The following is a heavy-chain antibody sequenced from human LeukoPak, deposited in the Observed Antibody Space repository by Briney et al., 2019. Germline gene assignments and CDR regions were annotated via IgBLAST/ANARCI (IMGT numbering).Heavy chain of an antibody. CDR3: ARDQYSYAHAAH. CDR2: VYYNGDT. D-gene: IGHD5-18*01. CDR1: GGSISSSSHY. J-gene: IGHJ4*02. V-gene: IGHV4-39*02. Sequence: SETLSLTCTVSGGSISSSSHYWAWIRRPPGKGLEWIGSVYYNGDTHYSPSLKSPVTISVDTSKNQFSLRLSSVTAADTAVYYCARDQYSYAHAAHWGQGTLVTVSS.